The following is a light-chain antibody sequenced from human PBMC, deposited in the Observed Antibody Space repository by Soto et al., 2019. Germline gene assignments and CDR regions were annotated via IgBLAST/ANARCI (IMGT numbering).Light chain of an antibody. CDR3: SSYTSSSPYV. CDR2: EVS. V-gene: IGLV2-14*01. CDR1: SSDVGGYNY. J-gene: IGLJ1*01. Sequence: QSVLTQPASVSGSPGQSITISCTGTSSDVGGYNYVSWYQQHPGKAPKLMIYEVSNQPSGVSNRFSGSKSGNTASLTISGLQAEDEADYYCSSYTSSSPYVFGTGIKATV.